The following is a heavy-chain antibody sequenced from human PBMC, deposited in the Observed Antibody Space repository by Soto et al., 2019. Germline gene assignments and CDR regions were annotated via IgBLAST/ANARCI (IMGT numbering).Heavy chain of an antibody. J-gene: IGHJ4*02. CDR2: IIPIFGTA. D-gene: IGHD5-18*01. V-gene: IGHV1-69*01. Sequence: QVQLVQSGAEVKKPGSSVKVSCKASGGTFSSYAIRWVRQAPGPGLEWMGGIIPIFGTANYAQKFQGRVTIPADESTSTAYMELSSLRSEDTAVYYCARHHVDTAMVGDYWGQGTLVTVSS. CDR1: GGTFSSYA. CDR3: ARHHVDTAMVGDY.